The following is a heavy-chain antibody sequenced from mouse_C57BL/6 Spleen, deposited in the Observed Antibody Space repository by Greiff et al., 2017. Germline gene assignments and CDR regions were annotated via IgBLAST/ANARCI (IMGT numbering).Heavy chain of an antibody. J-gene: IGHJ2*01. Sequence: VQLQQPGAELVRPGSSVKLSCKASGYTFTSYWMEWVKQRPGQGLEWLGNIYPYDSETHYNQTFKYKATFTVYKSSRIAYMQLSSLASDDSAVYYCARSDYGSSFDYWGQGTTLTVSS. D-gene: IGHD1-1*01. CDR2: IYPYDSET. CDR1: GYTFTSYW. CDR3: ARSDYGSSFDY. V-gene: IGHV1-61*01.